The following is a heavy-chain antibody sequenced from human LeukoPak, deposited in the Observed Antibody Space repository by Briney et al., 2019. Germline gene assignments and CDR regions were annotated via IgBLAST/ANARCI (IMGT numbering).Heavy chain of an antibody. CDR2: IYYSGST. D-gene: IGHD3-3*01. CDR3: ARVHWYYDRSARWFDP. J-gene: IGHJ5*02. V-gene: IGHV4-61*08. CDR1: GGSISSGGYY. Sequence: SQTLSLTCTVSGGSISSGGYYWSWIRQPPGKGLEWIGYIYYSGSTNYNPSLKSRVTISVDTSKNQFSLKLSSVTAADTAVYYCARVHWYYDRSARWFDPWGQGTLVTVSS.